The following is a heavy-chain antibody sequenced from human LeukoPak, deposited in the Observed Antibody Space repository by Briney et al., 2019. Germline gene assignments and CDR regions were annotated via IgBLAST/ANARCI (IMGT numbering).Heavy chain of an antibody. V-gene: IGHV1-18*01. J-gene: IGHJ4*02. Sequence: GASVKVSCKASGYTFTSYGISWVRQAPGQGLEWMGWISAYNGNTNYAQKLQGRVTMTTDTSTSTAYMELRSLRSDDTAVYYCARASIGYCSSTSCYIANFDHWGQGTLVTVSS. CDR3: ARASIGYCSSTSCYIANFDH. CDR2: ISAYNGNT. CDR1: GYTFTSYG. D-gene: IGHD2-2*01.